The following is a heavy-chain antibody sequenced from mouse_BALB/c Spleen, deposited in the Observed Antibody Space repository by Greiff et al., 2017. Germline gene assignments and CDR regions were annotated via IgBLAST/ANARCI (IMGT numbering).Heavy chain of an antibody. D-gene: IGHD2-1*01. CDR1: GFSFTSYG. CDR3: ARKSDYYDAMDD. J-gene: IGHJ4*01. Sequence: VQLQQSGPGLVQPSQTLSITCTVSGFSFTSYGVHWVRQSPGKGLEWLGVIWSGGSTDYHASFISRLTISKDTSKSQVFFKMNSLQADDTAIYYCARKSDYYDAMDDWGQGTSVTVSS. V-gene: IGHV2-2*01. CDR2: IWSGGST.